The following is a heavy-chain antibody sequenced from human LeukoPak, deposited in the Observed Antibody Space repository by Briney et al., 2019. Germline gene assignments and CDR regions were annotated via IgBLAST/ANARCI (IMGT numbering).Heavy chain of an antibody. CDR1: GFTVSSNY. D-gene: IGHD2-15*01. V-gene: IGHV3-66*01. CDR2: IYSGGST. Sequence: GGSLRLSCAASGFTVSSNYMSWVRQAPGKGLEWVSVIYSGGSTYYADSVKGRFTISRDNSKNTLYLQMNSLRAEDTAVYYCARVPCSGGSCYSLYGMDVWGQGTTVAVSS. J-gene: IGHJ6*02. CDR3: ARVPCSGGSCYSLYGMDV.